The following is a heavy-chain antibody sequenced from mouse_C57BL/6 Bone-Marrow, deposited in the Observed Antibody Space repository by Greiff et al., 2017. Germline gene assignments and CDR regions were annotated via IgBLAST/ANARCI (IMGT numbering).Heavy chain of an antibody. J-gene: IGHJ3*01. CDR3: ARDGGSPTAY. Sequence: EVQLVESGGGLVKPGGSLKLSCAASGFTFSSYAMSWVRQTPEKRLEWVATISDGGSYTYYPDNVKGRFTISRDNAKNNLYLQMSHLKSEDTAMYYCARDGGSPTAYWGQGTLVTVSA. V-gene: IGHV5-4*01. CDR1: GFTFSSYA. CDR2: ISDGGSYT. D-gene: IGHD1-1*02.